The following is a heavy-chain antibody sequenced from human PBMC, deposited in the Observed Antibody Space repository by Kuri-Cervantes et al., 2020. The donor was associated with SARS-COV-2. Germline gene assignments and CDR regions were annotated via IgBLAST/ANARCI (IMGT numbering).Heavy chain of an antibody. CDR2: INHSGST. Sequence: SQTLSLTCAVYGGPFSGYYWSWIRQPPGKGLEWIGEINHSGSTNYNPSLKSRVTISVDKSKNQLSLKLSSVTAADTAVYYCARGAHYYYGMDVWGQGTTVTVSS. J-gene: IGHJ6*02. V-gene: IGHV4-34*01. CDR1: GGPFSGYY. CDR3: ARGAHYYYGMDV.